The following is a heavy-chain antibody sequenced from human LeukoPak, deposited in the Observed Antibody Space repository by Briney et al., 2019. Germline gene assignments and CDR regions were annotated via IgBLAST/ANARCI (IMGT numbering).Heavy chain of an antibody. Sequence: GGSLRLSCAASGFTFSSYWMHWVRRAPGKGLVWVSRINSDGSSTSYADSVKGRFTISRDNAKNTLYLQMNSLRAEDTAVYYCARDGDGRFDAFDIWGQGTMVTVSS. J-gene: IGHJ3*02. V-gene: IGHV3-74*01. CDR2: INSDGSST. CDR1: GFTFSSYW. D-gene: IGHD7-27*01. CDR3: ARDGDGRFDAFDI.